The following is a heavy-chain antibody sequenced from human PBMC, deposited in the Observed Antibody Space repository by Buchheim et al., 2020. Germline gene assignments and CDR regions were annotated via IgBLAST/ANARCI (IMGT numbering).Heavy chain of an antibody. CDR2: IKQDGSEK. Sequence: EVQLVESGGGLVQPGESLRLSCTASEFTFSSYWMSWVRQAPGKGLEWVANIKQDGSEKYYVDSVKGRFTISRDNAKNSLFLQMNSLRAEDTAVYYCARGGYGSSWYAYYYGMDVWGQGTT. V-gene: IGHV3-7*01. D-gene: IGHD6-13*01. CDR1: EFTFSSYW. CDR3: ARGGYGSSWYAYYYGMDV. J-gene: IGHJ6*02.